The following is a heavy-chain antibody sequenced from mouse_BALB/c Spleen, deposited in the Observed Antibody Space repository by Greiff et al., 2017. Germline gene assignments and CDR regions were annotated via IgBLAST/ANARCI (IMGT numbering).Heavy chain of an antibody. CDR3: ARSTMITTSMDY. Sequence: EVQLQQSGPELMKPGASVKISCKASGYSFTSYYMHWVKQSHGKSLEWIGYIDPFNGGTSYNQKFQGKATLTVDKSSSTAYMHLSSLTSEDSAVYYCARSTMITTSMDYWGQGTSVTVSA. V-gene: IGHV1S135*01. CDR1: GYSFTSYY. J-gene: IGHJ4*01. CDR2: IDPFNGGT. D-gene: IGHD2-4*01.